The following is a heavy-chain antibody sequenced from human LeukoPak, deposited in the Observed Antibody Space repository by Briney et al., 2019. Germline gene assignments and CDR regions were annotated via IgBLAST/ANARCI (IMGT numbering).Heavy chain of an antibody. V-gene: IGHV3-49*04. CDR3: ARVLSGRGSLYSYYYYMDV. J-gene: IGHJ6*03. Sequence: GGSLRLSCTASGFTFGDYAMSWVRQAPGKGLEWVGFIRSKAYGGTTEYAASVKGRFTISRDDSKSIAYLQMNSLKTEDTAVYYCARVLSGRGSLYSYYYYMDVWGKGTTVTISS. D-gene: IGHD3-10*01. CDR2: IRSKAYGGTT. CDR1: GFTFGDYA.